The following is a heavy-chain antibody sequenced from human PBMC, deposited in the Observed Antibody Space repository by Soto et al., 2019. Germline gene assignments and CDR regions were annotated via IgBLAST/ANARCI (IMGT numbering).Heavy chain of an antibody. J-gene: IGHJ6*02. D-gene: IGHD3-16*01. CDR1: GDSVSSSSAA. Sequence: SQTLSLTCDISGDSVSSSSAAWNWIRQSPSRGLEWLGRTYYRSKWIHEYTVSMESRITIYPDTSKNQFSLHIYSVTPEDTAVYYCAGVVWFRGMDVWGQGTPVTVSS. CDR2: TYYRSKWIH. V-gene: IGHV6-1*01. CDR3: AGVVWFRGMDV.